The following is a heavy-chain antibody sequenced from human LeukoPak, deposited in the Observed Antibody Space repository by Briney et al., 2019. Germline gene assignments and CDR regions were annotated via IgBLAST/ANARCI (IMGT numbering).Heavy chain of an antibody. D-gene: IGHD6-19*01. V-gene: IGHV3-21*01. CDR3: ARDPVGIAVAGGY. Sequence: GGSLRLSCAASGFTFSSYSMNWVRQAPGKGLEWVSSISSSSSYIYYADSVKGRFTISRDNAKNSLYLQMNSLRAEDTAVYYCARDPVGIAVAGGYWGQGTLVTVSS. CDR1: GFTFSSYS. CDR2: ISSSSSYI. J-gene: IGHJ4*02.